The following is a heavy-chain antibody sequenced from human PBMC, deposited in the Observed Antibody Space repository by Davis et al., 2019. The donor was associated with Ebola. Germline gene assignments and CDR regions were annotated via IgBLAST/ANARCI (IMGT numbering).Heavy chain of an antibody. Sequence: SETLSLTCAVSGGFVSSGGYSWNWIRQPPGKGLEWIGYYYYTGSTYYNPSLKSRVTISVDTSKNQFSLKLSFVTAADTAVYYCARLYTAMVFYGMDVWGQGTTVTVSS. CDR1: GGFVSSGGYS. CDR3: ARLYTAMVFYGMDV. V-gene: IGHV4-30-4*07. J-gene: IGHJ6*02. CDR2: YYYTGST. D-gene: IGHD5-18*01.